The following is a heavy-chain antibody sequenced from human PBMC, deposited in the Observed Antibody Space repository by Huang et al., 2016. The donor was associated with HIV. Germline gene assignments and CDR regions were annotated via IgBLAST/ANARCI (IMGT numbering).Heavy chain of an antibody. CDR2: INGDGSST. D-gene: IGHD7-27*01. CDR3: ARGTRLTGLWYFDL. CDR1: GVTFSSYW. J-gene: IGHJ2*01. Sequence: EVQLVESGGGLVQPGGSLRLSCAASGVTFSSYWMHWFRQAPGKGLVGGSRINGDGSSTNYEDAVKGRFTMSRDNAKNTLYVQVNSLRAEDTTVYYCARGTRLTGLWYFDLWGRGTLVIVSS. V-gene: IGHV3-74*01.